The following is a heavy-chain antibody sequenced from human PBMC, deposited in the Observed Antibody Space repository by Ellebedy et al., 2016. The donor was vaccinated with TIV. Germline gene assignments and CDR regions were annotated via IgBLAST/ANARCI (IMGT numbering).Heavy chain of an antibody. CDR2: IYPRDSDA. Sequence: GESLKISCKGAGFNFNTYWIAWLRQMPGKGLEWMGAIYPRDSDARYSPSFEAQVPLSADKSTNTAYLQWGTLKASDTAMYYCAKKRRDGYNEPMDVWGQGTTVTVTS. CDR1: GFNFNTYW. CDR3: AKKRRDGYNEPMDV. V-gene: IGHV5-51*01. J-gene: IGHJ6*02. D-gene: IGHD5-24*01.